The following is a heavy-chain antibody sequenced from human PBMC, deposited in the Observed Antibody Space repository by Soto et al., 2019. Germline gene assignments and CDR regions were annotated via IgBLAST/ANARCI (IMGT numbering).Heavy chain of an antibody. D-gene: IGHD6-13*01. CDR3: ARDDTVAAGYYYYYGMDV. V-gene: IGHV3-11*04. CDR2: ISSSGSTI. J-gene: IGHJ6*02. Sequence: QVQLQQWGAGLLKPSETLSLTCAVYGGSFSGYYWSWIRQPPGKGLEWVSYISSSGSTIYYADSVKGRFTISRDNAKNSLYLQMNSLRAEDTAVYYCARDDTVAAGYYYYYGMDVWGQGTTVTVSS. CDR1: GGSFSGYY.